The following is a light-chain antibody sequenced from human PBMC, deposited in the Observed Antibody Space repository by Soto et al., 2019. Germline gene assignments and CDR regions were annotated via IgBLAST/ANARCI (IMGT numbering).Light chain of an antibody. Sequence: DIQMTQSQSSLSASVGDRVTITCRASQSITSYLNWYQQKPGKAPKLLIYAASSLQSGVPSRFSGSGSGTDFTLTISSLQPEDFATYYCQQSYSTPRLTFGGGTKVDI. CDR1: QSITSY. CDR3: QQSYSTPRLT. CDR2: AAS. V-gene: IGKV1-39*01. J-gene: IGKJ4*01.